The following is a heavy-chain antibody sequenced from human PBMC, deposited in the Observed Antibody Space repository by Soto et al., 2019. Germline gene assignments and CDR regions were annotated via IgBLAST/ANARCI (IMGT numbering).Heavy chain of an antibody. J-gene: IGHJ6*03. CDR3: ARLYCSSTSCYGGDYYYYYMDV. V-gene: IGHV4-59*08. D-gene: IGHD2-2*01. Sequence: SETLSLTCTVSGGSISSYYWSWIRQPPGKGLEWIGYIYYSGSTNYNPSLKSRVTISVDTSKNQFSLKLSSVTAADTAVYYCARLYCSSTSCYGGDYYYYYMDVWGKGTTVTVSS. CDR1: GGSISSYY. CDR2: IYYSGST.